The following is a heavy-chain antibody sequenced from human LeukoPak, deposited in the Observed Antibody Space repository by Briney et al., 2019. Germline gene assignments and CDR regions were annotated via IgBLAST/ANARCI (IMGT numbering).Heavy chain of an antibody. V-gene: IGHV4-30-2*01. CDR3: ARERGVITGTNFDY. CDR2: IYHSGST. Sequence: TAETLSLTCSVSGLSISSGGYYWSWLRQPPGKGLEWIGYIYHSGSTYYNPSLKSQLTISVDRSKNQFSLKLSSVTAADKAVYYCARERGVITGTNFDYWGQGTLVTVSS. D-gene: IGHD1-7*01. CDR1: GLSISSGGYY. J-gene: IGHJ4*02.